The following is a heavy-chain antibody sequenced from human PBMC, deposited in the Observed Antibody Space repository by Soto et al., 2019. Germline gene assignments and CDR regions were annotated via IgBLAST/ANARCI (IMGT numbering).Heavy chain of an antibody. V-gene: IGHV1-69*01. CDR1: GGTFSSYG. J-gene: IGHJ6*02. CDR3: AGGYYHDSSGPSHYYYYGMDV. D-gene: IGHD3-22*01. Sequence: QVQLVQSGAEVKNPGSSVKVSCTASGGTFSSYGISWVRQAPGQGLEWMGGIIPSFGTANYAQKLEGRVTITADESTSTAYMDLSTLTSADTALYFCAGGYYHDSSGPSHYYYYGMDVWGQGTTVTVSS. CDR2: IIPSFGTA.